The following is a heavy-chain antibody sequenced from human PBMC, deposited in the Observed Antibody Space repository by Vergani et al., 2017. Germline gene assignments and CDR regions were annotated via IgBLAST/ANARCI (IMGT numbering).Heavy chain of an antibody. CDR2: ITPLFGTT. V-gene: IGHV1-69*13. D-gene: IGHD3-10*01. Sequence: QVQLVQSGAEVKKPGSSVKVSCKASGGTFSSHGISWVRQAPGQGFEWMGRITPLFGTTNIPQKFRGRVTITADKSTGTAYMELSSLKSEETAMYYCSRDPWLSSGSGKQFYGMDVWGQGTKVTVS. CDR1: GGTFSSHG. CDR3: SRDPWLSSGSGKQFYGMDV. J-gene: IGHJ6*02.